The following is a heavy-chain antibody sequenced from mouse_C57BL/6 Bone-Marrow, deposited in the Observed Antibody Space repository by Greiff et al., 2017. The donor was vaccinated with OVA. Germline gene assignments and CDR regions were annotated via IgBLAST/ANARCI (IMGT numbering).Heavy chain of an antibody. CDR2: ISYDGSN. D-gene: IGHD2-1*01. CDR1: GYSITSGYY. CDR3: AAMVKRYWYFDV. J-gene: IGHJ1*03. Sequence: EVKLMESGPGLVKPSQSLSLTCSVTGYSITSGYYWNWIRQFPGNKLEWMGYISYDGSNNYNPSLKNRISITRDTSKNQFFLKLNSVTTEDTATYYCAAMVKRYWYFDVWGTGTTVTVSS. V-gene: IGHV3-6*01.